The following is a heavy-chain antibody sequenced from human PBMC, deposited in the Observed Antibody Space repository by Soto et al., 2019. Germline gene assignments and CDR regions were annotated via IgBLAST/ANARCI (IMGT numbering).Heavy chain of an antibody. CDR1: GFTCSSYG. CDR2: IWYDGSKN. V-gene: IGHV3-33*01. D-gene: IGHD2-8*01. J-gene: IGHJ6*02. Sequence: QVQLVESGGGVVQPGRSLRLSCAACGFTCSSYGMHWVRQAPGKGLGRVAVIWYDGSKNYYAYSVKGRFTIARDNSKNTRYLQMNSLRTADTAVYYCARDDAVDAKESFGMDVWGHGTTVTVCS. CDR3: ARDDAVDAKESFGMDV.